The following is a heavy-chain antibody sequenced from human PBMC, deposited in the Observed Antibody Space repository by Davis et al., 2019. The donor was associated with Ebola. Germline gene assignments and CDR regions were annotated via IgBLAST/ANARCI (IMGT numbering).Heavy chain of an antibody. CDR1: GYSFTSYW. J-gene: IGHJ5*02. V-gene: IGHV5-10-1*01. D-gene: IGHD1-26*01. CDR2: IDPSDSYT. Sequence: GESLKISCKGSGYSFTSYWISWVRQMPGKGLEWMGRIDPSDSYTNYSPSFQGHVTISADKSISTAYLQWSSLKASDTAMYYCARRGGSYYNWFDPWGQGTLVTVSS. CDR3: ARRGGSYYNWFDP.